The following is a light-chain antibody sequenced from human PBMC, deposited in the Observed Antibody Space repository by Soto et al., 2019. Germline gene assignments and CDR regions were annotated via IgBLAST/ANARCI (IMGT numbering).Light chain of an antibody. J-gene: IGKJ1*01. CDR3: HHYNNWPRT. CDR1: QSVSRH. V-gene: IGKV3-15*01. CDR2: GAS. Sequence: EVVLTQSPYTLSVSPGERATLSCRASQSVSRHLAWYQQKPGQAPRLLIYGASTRATGIPARFSGSGSGTEFTLTISSLQSEDFAVYYCHHYNNWPRTFGQGTKVDIK.